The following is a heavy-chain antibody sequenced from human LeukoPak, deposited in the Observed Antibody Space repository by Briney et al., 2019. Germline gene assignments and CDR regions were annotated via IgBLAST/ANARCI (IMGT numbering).Heavy chain of an antibody. Sequence: SQTLSLTCDISGDSVSSNSATWNWIRQSPSRGLEWLGRTYYESKWYYGYAVSVKSRITINPDTSKNQFSLHLNSVTPEDTAVYYCARSAAGTIDYWGQGTLVTVSS. CDR3: ARSAAGTIDY. CDR1: GDSVSSNSAT. J-gene: IGHJ4*02. V-gene: IGHV6-1*01. D-gene: IGHD6-13*01. CDR2: TYYESKWYY.